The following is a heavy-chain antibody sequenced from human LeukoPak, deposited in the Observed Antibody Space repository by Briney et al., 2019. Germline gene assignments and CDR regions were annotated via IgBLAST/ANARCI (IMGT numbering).Heavy chain of an antibody. CDR1: GGSISSGDYY. D-gene: IGHD2-15*01. CDR3: ARHRCSGGSCYPYGMDV. V-gene: IGHV4-30-4*01. CDR2: IYYSGST. Sequence: SETLSLTCTVSGGSISSGDYYWSWIRQPPGKGLEWIGYIYYSGSTNYNPSLKSRVTISVDTSKNQFSLKLSSVTAADTAVYYCARHRCSGGSCYPYGMDVWGQGTTVTVSS. J-gene: IGHJ6*02.